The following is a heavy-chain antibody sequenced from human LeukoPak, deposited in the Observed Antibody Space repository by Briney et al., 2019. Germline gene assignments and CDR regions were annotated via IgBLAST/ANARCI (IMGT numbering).Heavy chain of an antibody. CDR3: ARLWIVATWFDA. D-gene: IGHD2-2*03. V-gene: IGHV4-39*02. Sequence: PSETLSLTCTVSNGSMTSDSYYWAWVRQPPGKGLEWIVTIFYSGKTYYSASLKSRVTVALDTSKKTFSLRLSSVTAADTAVYYCARLWIVATWFDAWGQGALVTVSS. CDR2: IFYSGKT. J-gene: IGHJ5*02. CDR1: NGSMTSDSYY.